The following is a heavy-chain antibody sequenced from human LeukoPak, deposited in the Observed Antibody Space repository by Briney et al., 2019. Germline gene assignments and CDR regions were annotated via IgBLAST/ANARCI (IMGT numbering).Heavy chain of an antibody. V-gene: IGHV4-59*04. Sequence: PSETLSLTCTVSGASISSYYWSWIRQPPGKGLEWIGNINYSGTTYYSPSLKSRVTISADTSKNQFSLKVSAMTAADTAVYYCARLLIGGYTTSRGYYYYGMDVWGQGTTVTVSS. D-gene: IGHD6-13*01. J-gene: IGHJ6*02. CDR3: ARLLIGGYTTSRGYYYYGMDV. CDR1: GASISSYY. CDR2: INYSGTT.